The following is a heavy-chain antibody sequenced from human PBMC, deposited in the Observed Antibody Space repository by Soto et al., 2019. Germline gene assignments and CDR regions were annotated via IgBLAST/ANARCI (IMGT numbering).Heavy chain of an antibody. CDR2: INPNSGGT. V-gene: IGHV1-2*04. CDR1: GYTFTGYY. Sequence: ASVKVSCKASGYTFTGYYMHWVRQAPGQGLEWMGWINPNSGGTNYAQKFQGWVTMTRDTSISTAYMELSRLRSDDTAVYYCAREAPTTTRYYYGMDVWGQGTTVTVSS. J-gene: IGHJ6*02. CDR3: AREAPTTTRYYYGMDV. D-gene: IGHD1-1*01.